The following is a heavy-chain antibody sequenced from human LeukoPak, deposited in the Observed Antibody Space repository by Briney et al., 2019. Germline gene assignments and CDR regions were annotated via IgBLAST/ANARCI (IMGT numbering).Heavy chain of an antibody. D-gene: IGHD3-22*01. CDR1: GFTFSSYS. CDR3: ARPGHDSSGYYPFDN. V-gene: IGHV3-21*01. CDR2: ISSSSSYI. J-gene: IGHJ4*02. Sequence: GGSLRLSCAASGFTFSSYSMSWVRQAPGKGLEWVSSISSSSSYIYYADSVKGRFTISRDNAKNSLYLQMNSLRAEDTAVYYCARPGHDSSGYYPFDNWGQGTLVTVSS.